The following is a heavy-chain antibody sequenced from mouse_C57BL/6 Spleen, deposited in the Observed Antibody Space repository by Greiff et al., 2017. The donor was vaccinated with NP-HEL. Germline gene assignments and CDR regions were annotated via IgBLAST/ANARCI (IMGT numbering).Heavy chain of an antibody. CDR2: ISDGGSYT. CDR3: ARGGKWLRLDY. CDR1: GFTFSSYA. V-gene: IGHV5-4*03. D-gene: IGHD2-2*01. J-gene: IGHJ2*01. Sequence: DVKLVESGGGLVKPGGSLKLSCAASGFTFSSYAMSWVRQTPEKRLEWVATISDGGSYTYYPDNVKGRFTISRDNAKNNLYLQMSHLKSEDTAMYYCARGGKWLRLDYWGQGTTLTVSS.